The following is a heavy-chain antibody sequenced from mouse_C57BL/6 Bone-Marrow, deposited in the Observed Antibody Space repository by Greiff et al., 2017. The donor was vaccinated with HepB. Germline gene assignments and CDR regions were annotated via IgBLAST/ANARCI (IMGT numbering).Heavy chain of an antibody. CDR1: GFTFSSYG. CDR2: ISSGGSYT. D-gene: IGHD1-1*01. V-gene: IGHV5-6*01. CDR3: ARPNYYGSSFYYFDY. Sequence: EVKLMESGGDLVKPGGSLKLSCAASGFTFSSYGMSWVRQTPDKRLEWVATISSGGSYTYYPDSVKGRFTISRDNAKNTLYLQMSSLKSEDTAMYYCARPNYYGSSFYYFDYWGQGTTLTVSS. J-gene: IGHJ2*01.